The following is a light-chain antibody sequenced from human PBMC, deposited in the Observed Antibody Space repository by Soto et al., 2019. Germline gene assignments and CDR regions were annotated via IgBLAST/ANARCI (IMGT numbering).Light chain of an antibody. Sequence: EIVMTQSPATLSVSPGDRATLSCRASQSVSTNLAWYQQKPGQAPRLLISGASSRATDMPARFSGSGSGTXXXXXXXXXXXXXFAVYYCQQYHNWPYTXXXXXXLEXX. J-gene: IGKJ2*01. V-gene: IGKV3-15*01. CDR2: GAS. CDR1: QSVSTN. CDR3: QQYHNWPYT.